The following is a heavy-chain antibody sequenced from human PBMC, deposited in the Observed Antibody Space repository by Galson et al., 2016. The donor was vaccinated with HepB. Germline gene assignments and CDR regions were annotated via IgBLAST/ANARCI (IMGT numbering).Heavy chain of an antibody. V-gene: IGHV3-33*01. D-gene: IGHD5-12*01. CDR2: IWYDGSNE. J-gene: IGHJ6*02. CDR1: RITFSSYC. Sequence: SLRLSCAASRITFSSYCMHWVRQAPGKGLEWVAVIWYDGSNEDYADSVKGRFTISRDNSKNTLYLQMNSLRVEDTAVYYCAREAPRLRNPYYFGLDVWGQGTTVTVSS. CDR3: AREAPRLRNPYYFGLDV.